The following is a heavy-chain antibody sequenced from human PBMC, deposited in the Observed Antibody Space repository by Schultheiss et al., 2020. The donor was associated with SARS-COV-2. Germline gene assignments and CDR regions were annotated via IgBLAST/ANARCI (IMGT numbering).Heavy chain of an antibody. D-gene: IGHD5-24*01. CDR3: AGQMDDFYYYGMDV. Sequence: SETLSLTCAVSGGSISSSNWWSWVRQPPGKGLEWIGEIYHSGSTNYNPSLKSRVTISVDKSKNQFSLKLSSVTAADTAVYYCAGQMDDFYYYGMDVWGQGTTVTVSS. J-gene: IGHJ6*02. CDR1: GGSISSSNW. CDR2: IYHSGST. V-gene: IGHV4-4*02.